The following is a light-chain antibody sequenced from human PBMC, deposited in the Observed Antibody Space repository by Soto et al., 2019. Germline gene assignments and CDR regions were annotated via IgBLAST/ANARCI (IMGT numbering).Light chain of an antibody. CDR3: MQSLHTPLT. Sequence: DIVMTQSPLSLPVTPGEPASITCKSSQSLLNSNGYNYLEWYLQKPGQSPQLLIYLGSNRASGVPDRFSGSGSGTDFTLKISRVEAEDVGVYFSMQSLHTPLTFGQGTKVEIK. V-gene: IGKV2-28*01. CDR2: LGS. CDR1: QSLLNSNGYNY. J-gene: IGKJ1*01.